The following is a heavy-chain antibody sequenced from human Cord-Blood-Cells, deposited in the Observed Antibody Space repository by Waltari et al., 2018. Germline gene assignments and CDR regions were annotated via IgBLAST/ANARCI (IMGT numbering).Heavy chain of an antibody. CDR2: SSSGSRYI. V-gene: IGHV3-21*05. Sequence: EAQLVESGGGLVKPGGSLRLPGAASGFTFSSYSMNWVRQAPGKGIGWVACSSSGSRYIYYADSVKGRFTSSRDNAKNSLYLQKNSLRAEDTAVYYCARTTPQGAHDAFDIWGQGTMVTVSS. CDR3: ARTTPQGAHDAFDI. J-gene: IGHJ3*02. D-gene: IGHD2-15*01. CDR1: GFTFSSYS.